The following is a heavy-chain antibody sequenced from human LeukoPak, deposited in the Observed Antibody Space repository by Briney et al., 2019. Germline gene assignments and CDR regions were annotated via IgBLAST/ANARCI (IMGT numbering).Heavy chain of an antibody. CDR2: IYYSGST. D-gene: IGHD6-19*01. J-gene: IGHJ4*02. CDR1: GGSISSYY. CDR3: ASLAVAGLSEGY. V-gene: IGHV4-59*05. Sequence: PSETLSLTCTVSGGSISSYYWSWIRQPPGKGLEWIASIYYSGSTYYNPSLKSRVTISVDTSRNQFSLKLSSVTAADTAAYYCASLAVAGLSEGYWGQGTLVIVSS.